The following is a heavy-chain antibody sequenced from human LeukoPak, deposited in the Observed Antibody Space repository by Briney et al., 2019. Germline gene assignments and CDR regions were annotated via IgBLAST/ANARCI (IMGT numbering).Heavy chain of an antibody. D-gene: IGHD3-3*01. Sequence: PSETLSLTCTVSGGSISNYWSWIRQPPGKGLEWIGYFYYSGSTNSNPSHNSRGTISVDTSKDQFSLNLSSVTAADTAVYYCARGSHYDFWSGNYFDYWGQGTLVTVSS. CDR3: ARGSHYDFWSGNYFDY. V-gene: IGHV4-59*01. CDR1: GGSISNY. CDR2: FYYSGST. J-gene: IGHJ4*02.